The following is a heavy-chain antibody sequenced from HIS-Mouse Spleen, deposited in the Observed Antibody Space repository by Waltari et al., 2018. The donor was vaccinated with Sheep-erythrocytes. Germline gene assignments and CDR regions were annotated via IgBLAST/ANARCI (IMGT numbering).Heavy chain of an antibody. V-gene: IGHV3-21*01. J-gene: IGHJ3*02. D-gene: IGHD3-10*01. Sequence: EVQLVESGGGLVKPGGSLRLSCAASGFTFSSYSMNWVRQAPGKGLGRVSSISSSSSYIYYADSVKGRFTISRDNAKNSLYLQMNSLRAEDTAVYYCARDSMGHDAFDIWGQGTMVTVSS. CDR3: ARDSMGHDAFDI. CDR2: ISSSSSYI. CDR1: GFTFSSYS.